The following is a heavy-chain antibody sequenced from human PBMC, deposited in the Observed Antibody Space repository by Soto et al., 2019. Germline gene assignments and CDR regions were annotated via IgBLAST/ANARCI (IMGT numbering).Heavy chain of an antibody. CDR3: AKDHDPDYFDY. V-gene: IGHV1-3*01. CDR1: GYTFTSYA. J-gene: IGHJ4*02. CDR2: INAGNGNT. D-gene: IGHD3-16*01. Sequence: ASVKVSCKASGYTFTSYAMHWVRQAPGQRLEWMGWINAGNGNTKYSQKFQGRVTITRDTSASTAYMELNSLRAEDTAVYYCAKDHDPDYFDYWGQGTLVTVSS.